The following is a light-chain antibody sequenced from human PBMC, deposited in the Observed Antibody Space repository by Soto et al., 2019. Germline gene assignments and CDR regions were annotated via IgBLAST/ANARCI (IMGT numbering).Light chain of an antibody. CDR2: GAS. Sequence: EIVLTQSPGTLSLSPGERATLSCRASQSVSSSYLAWYQQKPGQAPRLLIYGASSRATGIPDRFSGSGSGTDFTLTISRLEPEDFAVYYCQQYGSSQPFGGGTKVEIK. CDR3: QQYGSSQP. J-gene: IGKJ4*01. V-gene: IGKV3-20*01. CDR1: QSVSSSY.